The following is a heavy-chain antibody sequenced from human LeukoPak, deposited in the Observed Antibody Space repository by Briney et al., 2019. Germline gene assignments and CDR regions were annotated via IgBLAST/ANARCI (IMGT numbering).Heavy chain of an antibody. V-gene: IGHV3-33*08. CDR2: IWYAGSNK. D-gene: IGHD3-22*01. J-gene: IGHJ4*02. CDR1: GFTFRNYG. Sequence: PGRSLRLSCAASGFTFRNYGMHWVRQAPGKGLEWVAVIWYAGSNKYYGDSVKGRFTISRDNSKSTMYLQMNSVTAEDTAVYYCARVVLDRRGYFEDWGEGTLVTVSS. CDR3: ARVVLDRRGYFED.